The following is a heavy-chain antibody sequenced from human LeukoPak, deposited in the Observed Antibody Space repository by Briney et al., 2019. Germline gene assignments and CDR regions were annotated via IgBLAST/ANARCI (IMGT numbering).Heavy chain of an antibody. CDR1: GFTFSSYA. CDR3: AKETGRAAVRGYYFDY. J-gene: IGHJ4*02. D-gene: IGHD6-13*01. Sequence: GGSLRLSCAASGFTFSSYAMGWVRQAPGKGLEWVSAISGSGGSTYYADSVKGRFTISRDNSKNTLYLQMNSLRAEDTAVYYCAKETGRAAVRGYYFDYWGQGTLVTVSS. V-gene: IGHV3-23*01. CDR2: ISGSGGST.